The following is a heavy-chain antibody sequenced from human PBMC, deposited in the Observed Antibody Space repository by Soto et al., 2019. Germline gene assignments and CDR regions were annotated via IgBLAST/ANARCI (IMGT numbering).Heavy chain of an antibody. D-gene: IGHD3-10*02. CDR3: ARVVFGDTLPRPNYYYYYYMEV. J-gene: IGHJ6*03. CDR2: IYYSGST. CDR1: GGSISSYY. Sequence: SETLSLTCTVSGGSISSYYWSWIRQPPGKGLEWIGCIYYSGSTNYNPSLKSRVTISVDTSKNQFSLKLSSVTAADTAVYYCARVVFGDTLPRPNYYYYYYMEVWGKGTTVTVSS. V-gene: IGHV4-59*01.